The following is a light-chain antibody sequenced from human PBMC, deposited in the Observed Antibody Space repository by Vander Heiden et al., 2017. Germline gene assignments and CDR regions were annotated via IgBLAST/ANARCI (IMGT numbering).Light chain of an antibody. CDR2: SHN. V-gene: IGLV1-44*01. Sequence: QSVLTQPPSASGTPGQRVTISCSGRSSNIGSNTVNWYQQLQGTAPKLLIYSHNQRPSGVPDRFAGSKSGTSASLAIRGLQSEDEADYYCAAWDDNLSGWVFGGGTKLTVL. J-gene: IGLJ3*02. CDR1: SSNIGSNT. CDR3: AAWDDNLSGWV.